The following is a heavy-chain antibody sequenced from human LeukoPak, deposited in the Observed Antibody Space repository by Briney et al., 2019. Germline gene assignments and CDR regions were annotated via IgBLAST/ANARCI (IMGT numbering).Heavy chain of an antibody. V-gene: IGHV3-33*01. CDR3: ARDRRYDSSPFFDL. D-gene: IGHD3-16*01. CDR1: GFTFSSYD. J-gene: IGHJ4*02. Sequence: PGRSLRLSCAASGFTFSSYDMHWVRQAPGKGLEWVAVIWYDGSNQYYADSVKGRFTVSKDNSKNTLYLQMSSLGAEDTALYYRARDRRYDSSPFFDLWGQGTLVTVSS. CDR2: IWYDGSNQ.